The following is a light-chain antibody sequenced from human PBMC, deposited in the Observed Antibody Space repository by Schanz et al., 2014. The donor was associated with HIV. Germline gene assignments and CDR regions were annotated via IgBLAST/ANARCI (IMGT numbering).Light chain of an antibody. CDR2: EVS. CDR3: SSHAGRNSFVV. J-gene: IGLJ2*01. Sequence: QSALTQPASVSGSPGQSITISCTGANSDVGSYNLVSWYQQHPGKAPKLMIFEVSKRPSGVPDRFSGSKSGNTASLTISGLQAEDEADYYCSSHAGRNSFVVLGGGTKLTVL. CDR1: NSDVGSYNL. V-gene: IGLV2-23*02.